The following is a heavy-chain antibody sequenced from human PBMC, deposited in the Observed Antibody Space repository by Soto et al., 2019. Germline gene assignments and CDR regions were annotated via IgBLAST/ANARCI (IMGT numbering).Heavy chain of an antibody. CDR1: GGSVSSGSYY. V-gene: IGHV4-61*01. CDR3: ARRSIADQSAWFDP. D-gene: IGHD6-6*01. Sequence: PSETLSLTCTVSGGSVSSGSYYWSWIRQSPGKGLEWIGYIYNSGSTNYNPSLTSRLTMSVETSKNQFSLELSSVTAADTAIYYCARRSIADQSAWFDPWGQGTPVTVSS. CDR2: IYNSGST. J-gene: IGHJ5*02.